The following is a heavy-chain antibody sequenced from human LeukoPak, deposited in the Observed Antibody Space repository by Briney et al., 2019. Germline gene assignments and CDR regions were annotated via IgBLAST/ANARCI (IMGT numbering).Heavy chain of an antibody. CDR2: ISAYNGNT. CDR1: GYTFTSYG. D-gene: IGHD3-10*01. V-gene: IGHV1-18*01. CDR3: ASCYYGSGDYGMDV. Sequence: ASVKVSCKASGYTFTSYGISWVRQAPGQGLEWMGWISAYNGNTNYAQKLQGRVTMTTDTSTSTAYMELRSLRSDDTAVYYCASCYYGSGDYGMDVWGQGTTVTVSS. J-gene: IGHJ6*02.